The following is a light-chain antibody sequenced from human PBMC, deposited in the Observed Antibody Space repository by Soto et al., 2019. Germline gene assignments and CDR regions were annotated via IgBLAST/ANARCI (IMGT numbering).Light chain of an antibody. V-gene: IGKV1-39*01. Sequence: DIPMTQSPSSLSASVGDRVTITCRASQTISTFLNWYQQRPGKAPRLLIYGASTLQSGVPSRFNGSGSGTEFTLTIGSLQLEDFATYSCQQGFSTPWTFGQGTKVEIK. CDR1: QTISTF. CDR3: QQGFSTPWT. CDR2: GAS. J-gene: IGKJ1*01.